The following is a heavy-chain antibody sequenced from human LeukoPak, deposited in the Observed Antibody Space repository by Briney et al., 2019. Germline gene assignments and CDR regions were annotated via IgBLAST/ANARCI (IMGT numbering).Heavy chain of an antibody. D-gene: IGHD5-24*01. CDR2: IDYSGDT. CDR3: ARTAGDAYNDY. CDR1: GGSISSSNW. Sequence: SGTLSLTCAVPGGSISSSNWWSWLRQPPGKGLEWIGEIDYSGDTKYNPSLKSRVTISVDTSKNQFSLKLSSVTAADTAVYYCARTAGDAYNDYWGQGTLVTVSS. V-gene: IGHV4-4*02. J-gene: IGHJ4*02.